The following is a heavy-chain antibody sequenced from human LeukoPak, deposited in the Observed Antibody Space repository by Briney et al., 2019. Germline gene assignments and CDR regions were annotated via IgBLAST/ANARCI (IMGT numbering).Heavy chain of an antibody. Sequence: SETLSLTCAVYGGSFSGYYWSWIRQPPGKGLEWIGEINHSGSTNYNPSLKSRVTISVDTSKNQFSLKLSSVTAADTAVYYCARGRKQLVPSVYYYYYGMDVWGQGTTVTVSS. CDR2: INHSGST. J-gene: IGHJ6*02. CDR3: ARGRKQLVPSVYYYYYGMDV. V-gene: IGHV4-34*01. CDR1: GGSFSGYY. D-gene: IGHD6-6*01.